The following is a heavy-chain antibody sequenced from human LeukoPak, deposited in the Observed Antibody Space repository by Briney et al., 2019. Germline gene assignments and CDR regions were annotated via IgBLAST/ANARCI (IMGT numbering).Heavy chain of an antibody. Sequence: ASVKVSCKASEYTFTPYYIHWVRQAPGQGLEWVGWIDPNYGRTNYAQKFQGRVTMTRDTSISTAYMDLSGLTSDDTAVYYCARDRCGYALGCRGRDYWGQGTQVTVSS. CDR2: IDPNYGRT. J-gene: IGHJ4*02. CDR3: ARDRCGYALGCRGRDY. D-gene: IGHD5-18*01. CDR1: EYTFTPYY. V-gene: IGHV1-2*02.